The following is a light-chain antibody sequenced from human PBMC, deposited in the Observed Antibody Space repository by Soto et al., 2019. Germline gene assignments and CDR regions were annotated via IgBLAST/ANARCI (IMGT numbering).Light chain of an antibody. V-gene: IGLV2-14*01. CDR2: EVG. CDR3: SSYTSSSTPGV. J-gene: IGLJ1*01. CDR1: SSDVGGYNY. Sequence: QSALTQPASVSGSPGQSITISCTGTSSDVGGYNYVSWYQQHPGKAPKLMIYEVGNRPSGVSNRFSGSKSGNTASLTISGLQAEDEADYYCSSYTSSSTPGVFGTGTKVTVL.